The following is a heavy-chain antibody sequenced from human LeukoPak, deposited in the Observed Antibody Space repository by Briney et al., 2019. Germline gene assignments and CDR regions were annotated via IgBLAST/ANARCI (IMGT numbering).Heavy chain of an antibody. CDR2: IYYSGST. D-gene: IGHD6-13*01. Sequence: PSETLSLTCTVSGGSISSYYWSWIRQPPGKGLEWIGYIYYSGSTNYNPSLKSRVTISIDTSKNQFSLKLSSVTAADTAVYYCARRAPYSSSWYWWFDPWGQGTLVTVSS. CDR1: GGSISSYY. V-gene: IGHV4-59*01. CDR3: ARRAPYSSSWYWWFDP. J-gene: IGHJ5*02.